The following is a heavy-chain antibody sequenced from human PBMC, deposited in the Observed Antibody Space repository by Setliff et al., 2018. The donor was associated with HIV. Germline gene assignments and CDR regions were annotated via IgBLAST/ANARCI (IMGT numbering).Heavy chain of an antibody. J-gene: IGHJ6*03. V-gene: IGHV4-31*03. CDR3: ARGVAAAGMLMDV. CDR2: IYYTGTT. Sequence: SETLSLTCTVSGVSISNGDHYWNWIRQHPGKGLEWIGYIYYTGTTYYNPSLENRVTMSVDTSKNQFSLKLTSVSAADTAVYYCARGVAAAGMLMDVWGKGTTVTVSS. CDR1: GVSISNGDHY. D-gene: IGHD6-13*01.